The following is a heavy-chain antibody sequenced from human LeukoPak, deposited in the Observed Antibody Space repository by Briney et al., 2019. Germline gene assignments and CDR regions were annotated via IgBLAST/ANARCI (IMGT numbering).Heavy chain of an antibody. CDR1: GYTFTSYY. Sequence: GASVKVSCKASGYTFTSYYMHWVRQAPGQGLQWLGGIIPMSSTTKYAQSFQGRVTITADESTRTAFMELSSLRPEDTAVYYCARPRRYYDSWSGYPPFDYWGQGTLVTVSS. D-gene: IGHD3-3*01. J-gene: IGHJ4*02. CDR3: ARPRRYYDSWSGYPPFDY. CDR2: IIPMSSTT. V-gene: IGHV1-69*13.